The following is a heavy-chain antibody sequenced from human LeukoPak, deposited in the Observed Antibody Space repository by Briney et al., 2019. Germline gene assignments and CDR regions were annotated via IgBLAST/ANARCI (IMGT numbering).Heavy chain of an antibody. CDR2: INHSGST. Sequence: SETLSLTCAVYGGSFSGYYWSWIRHPPGKGLEWIGEINHSGSTNYNPSLKSRVAISVDTSKNQFSLKLSSVTAADTAVYYCARGMTMGYWGQGTLVTVSS. J-gene: IGHJ4*02. V-gene: IGHV4-34*01. CDR1: GGSFSGYY. CDR3: ARGMTMGY. D-gene: IGHD4/OR15-4a*01.